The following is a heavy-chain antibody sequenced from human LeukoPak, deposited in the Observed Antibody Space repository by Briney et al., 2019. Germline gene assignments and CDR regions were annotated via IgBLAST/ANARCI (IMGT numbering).Heavy chain of an antibody. J-gene: IGHJ6*02. V-gene: IGHV4-34*01. CDR3: ARVAIVVVPAAIPNEDYYYYGMDV. D-gene: IGHD2-2*01. Sequence: SETLSLTCAVYGGSFSGYYWSWIRQPPGKGLEWIREINHSGSTNYNPSLKSRVTISVDTSKNQFSLKLSSVTAADTAVYYCARVAIVVVPAAIPNEDYYYYGMDVWGQGTTVTVSS. CDR2: INHSGST. CDR1: GGSFSGYY.